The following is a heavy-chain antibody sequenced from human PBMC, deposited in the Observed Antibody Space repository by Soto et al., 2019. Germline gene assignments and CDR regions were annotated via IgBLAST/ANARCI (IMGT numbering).Heavy chain of an antibody. CDR1: GGSISSYY. Sequence: SETLSLTCTVSGGSISSYYWSWIRQPPGKGLEWIGYIYYSGSTNYNPSLKSRVTISVDTSKNQFSLKLSSVTAADTAVYYCARGDSSGYPFDYWGQGTLVTVSS. J-gene: IGHJ4*02. CDR3: ARGDSSGYPFDY. CDR2: IYYSGST. V-gene: IGHV4-59*01. D-gene: IGHD3-22*01.